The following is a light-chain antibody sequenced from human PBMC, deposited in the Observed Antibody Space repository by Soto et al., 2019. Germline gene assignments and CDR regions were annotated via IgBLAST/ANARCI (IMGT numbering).Light chain of an antibody. Sequence: DIQLTQSPSFLSASVGDRVTITCRASQGISSYLAWYQQKPGKAPKLLIYAASTLQSGVPSRFSGSGSGTEVTLTISSLQPEDFATYYCQQLKSYPRTFGQGTKVEIK. J-gene: IGKJ1*01. V-gene: IGKV1-9*01. CDR1: QGISSY. CDR3: QQLKSYPRT. CDR2: AAS.